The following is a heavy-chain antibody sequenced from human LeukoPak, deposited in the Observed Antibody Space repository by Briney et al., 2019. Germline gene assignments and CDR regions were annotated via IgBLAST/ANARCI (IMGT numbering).Heavy chain of an antibody. J-gene: IGHJ6*03. CDR1: GGSISSYY. Sequence: SETLSLTCTVSGGSISSYYWSWIRQPAGKGLEWIGRIYTSGSTNYNPSLKSRVTMSVDTSKNQFSLKLSSVTAADTAVYYCARTYWANDFWSGYYNNYMDVWGKGTTVTVSS. D-gene: IGHD3-3*01. CDR2: IYTSGST. CDR3: ARTYWANDFWSGYYNNYMDV. V-gene: IGHV4-4*07.